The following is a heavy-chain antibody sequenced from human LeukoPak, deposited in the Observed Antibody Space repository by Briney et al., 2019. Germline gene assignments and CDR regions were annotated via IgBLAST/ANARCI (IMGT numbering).Heavy chain of an antibody. J-gene: IGHJ6*02. CDR1: GFTFSSYA. D-gene: IGHD6-13*01. CDR2: LPYDGSNT. V-gene: IGHV3-30-3*01. Sequence: PGKSLRLSCAASGFTFSSYAMHWVRQAPGKGLEWVAVLPYDGSNTYHADSVKGRFTISRDNSKNTLYLQMNSLRPEDTAVYYCARAPGIAATAYYYYAMDVWGQGTTVTVSS. CDR3: ARAPGIAATAYYYYAMDV.